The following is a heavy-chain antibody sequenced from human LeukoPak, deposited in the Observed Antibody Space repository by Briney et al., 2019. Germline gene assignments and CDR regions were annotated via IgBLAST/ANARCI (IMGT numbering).Heavy chain of an antibody. D-gene: IGHD3-22*01. Sequence: SETLSLTCTVSGGSISSYYWSWIRQPPGKGLEWIGSIYYSGSTNYNPSLKSRVTISVDTSKNQFSLKLSSVTAADTAVYYCARHARRGYYYDSSGYYFDYWGQGTLVTVSS. CDR2: IYYSGST. V-gene: IGHV4-59*08. J-gene: IGHJ4*02. CDR1: GGSISSYY. CDR3: ARHARRGYYYDSSGYYFDY.